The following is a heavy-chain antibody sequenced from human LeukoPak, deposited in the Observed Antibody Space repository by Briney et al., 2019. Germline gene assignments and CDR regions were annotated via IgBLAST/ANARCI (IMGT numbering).Heavy chain of an antibody. CDR1: GFTFSSYH. Sequence: PGGSLRLSCAASGFTFSSYHMIWVRQAPGKGLEWLSSISSSNGYIYYADSLKGRFTISRDNAKNSLYLQMNSLRAEDTAVYYCARSWEVRYYFDYWGQGTPVTVSS. CDR3: ARSWEVRYYFDY. CDR2: ISSSNGYI. D-gene: IGHD1-26*01. V-gene: IGHV3-21*01. J-gene: IGHJ4*02.